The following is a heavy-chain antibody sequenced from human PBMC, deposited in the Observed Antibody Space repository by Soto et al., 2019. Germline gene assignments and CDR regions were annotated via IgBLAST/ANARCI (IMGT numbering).Heavy chain of an antibody. J-gene: IGHJ5*02. V-gene: IGHV3-30-3*01. CDR3: ARGAAAGTREDWFDP. CDR1: GFTFSSYA. Sequence: PGGSLRLSCAACGFTFSSYAMHGVRQAPGKGLEWVAVISYDGSNKYYADSVKGRFTISRDNSKNTLYLQMNSLRAEDTAVYYCARGAAAGTREDWFDPWGQGTLVTVSS. CDR2: ISYDGSNK. D-gene: IGHD6-13*01.